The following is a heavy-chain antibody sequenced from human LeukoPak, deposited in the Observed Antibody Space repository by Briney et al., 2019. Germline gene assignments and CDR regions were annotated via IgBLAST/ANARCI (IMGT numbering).Heavy chain of an antibody. Sequence: GGSLRLSCVASGFTFSSHWMTWVRQAPGKGLEWVATINQDGSEKYYVDSVKGRFTISRDNAKNSLYLQMNSLRAEDTAVYYCARHNWELGMPSAPLFDYWGQGTLVTVSS. CDR2: INQDGSEK. CDR3: ARHNWELGMPSAPLFDY. CDR1: GFTFSSHW. D-gene: IGHD7-27*01. V-gene: IGHV3-7*01. J-gene: IGHJ4*02.